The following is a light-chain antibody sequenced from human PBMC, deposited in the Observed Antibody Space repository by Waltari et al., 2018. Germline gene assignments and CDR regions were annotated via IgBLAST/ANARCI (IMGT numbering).Light chain of an antibody. CDR1: HSVGRY. J-gene: IGKJ4*01. Sequence: EIVLTQSPAIVSLSPGERATLSCRASHSVGRYLAWYHQRPGQSPRLLIYDASNRATGIPARFSGSGSETDFTLTISSLEPEDFAVYYCQQRSTWPLTFGGGTRVEI. V-gene: IGKV3-11*01. CDR2: DAS. CDR3: QQRSTWPLT.